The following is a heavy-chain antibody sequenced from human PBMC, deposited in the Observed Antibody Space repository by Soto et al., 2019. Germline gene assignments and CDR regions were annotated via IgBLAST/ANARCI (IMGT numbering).Heavy chain of an antibody. CDR1: GFTFSAYS. Sequence: GGSLRLSCAASGFTFSAYSMNWVRQAPGQGLEWVSSITTSGSSIYYADSVKGRFTISRDNAKNSLYLQMNSLRAEDTAVYYCARDGSEGSGEIGYYYYMDVWGKGTTVTVSS. V-gene: IGHV3-21*01. J-gene: IGHJ6*03. D-gene: IGHD2-15*01. CDR3: ARDGSEGSGEIGYYYYMDV. CDR2: ITTSGSSI.